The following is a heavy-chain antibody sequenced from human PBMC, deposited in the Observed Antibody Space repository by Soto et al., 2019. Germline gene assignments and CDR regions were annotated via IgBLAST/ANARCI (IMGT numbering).Heavy chain of an antibody. D-gene: IGHD3-22*01. V-gene: IGHV3-23*01. CDR3: AKEITMIVVGSGYFQN. CDR1: GFTFSSYA. CDR2: ISGSGGST. Sequence: GGSLRLSCAASGFTFSSYAMSWVRQAPGKGLEWVSAISGSGGSTYYADSVKGRFTISRDNSKNTLYLQMNSLRAEDTAVYYCAKEITMIVVGSGYFQNWGQGTLVTVSS. J-gene: IGHJ1*01.